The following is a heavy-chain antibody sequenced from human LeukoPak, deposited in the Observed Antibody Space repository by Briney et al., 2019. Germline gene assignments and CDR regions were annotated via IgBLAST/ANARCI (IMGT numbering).Heavy chain of an antibody. CDR2: INHSGST. CDR3: ARGPRQLAY. D-gene: IGHD6-13*01. Sequence: SGTLSLTCAVSGGSISSSNWWSWVRQPPGKGLEWIGEINHSGSTNYNPSLKSRVTISVDTSKNQFSLKLSSVTAADTAVYYCARGPRQLAYWGQGTLVTVSS. CDR1: GGSISSSNW. V-gene: IGHV4-4*02. J-gene: IGHJ4*02.